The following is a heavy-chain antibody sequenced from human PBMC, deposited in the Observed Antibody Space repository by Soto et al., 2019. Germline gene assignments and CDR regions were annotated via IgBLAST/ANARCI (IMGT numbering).Heavy chain of an antibody. CDR1: GYTFTGYY. D-gene: IGHD2-21*02. J-gene: IGHJ2*01. CDR2: INPNSGGT. Sequence: QVQLVQSGAEVKKPGASVKVSGKASGYTFTGYYMHWVRQAPGQGLEWMGWINPNSGGTNYAQKFQGWVTMTKDTSTSTAYMEKSTLKSDDTAVYYCARSVDSSLYWYFDLWGRGTLVTVSS. V-gene: IGHV1-2*04. CDR3: ARSVDSSLYWYFDL.